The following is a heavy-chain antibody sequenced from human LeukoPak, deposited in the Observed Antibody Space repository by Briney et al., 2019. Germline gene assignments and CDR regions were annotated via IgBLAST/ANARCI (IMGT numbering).Heavy chain of an antibody. CDR1: GFTFSSYD. D-gene: IGHD3-10*01. CDR2: IGTAGDT. V-gene: IGHV3-13*01. CDR3: ARGPIITVVRGVIIIDAFDI. Sequence: GGSLRLSCAASGFTFSSYDMHWVRQATGKGLEWVSAIGTAGDTYYPGSVKGRFTISRENAKNSLYLQMNSLRAGDTAVYYCARGPIITVVRGVIIIDAFDIWGQGTMVTVSS. J-gene: IGHJ3*02.